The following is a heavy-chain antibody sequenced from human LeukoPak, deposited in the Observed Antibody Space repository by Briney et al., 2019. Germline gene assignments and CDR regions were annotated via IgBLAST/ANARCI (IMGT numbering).Heavy chain of an antibody. J-gene: IGHJ3*02. D-gene: IGHD3-22*01. V-gene: IGHV3-30*02. CDR1: GFTFSSYG. Sequence: PGGSLRLSCAASGFTFSSYGMHWVRQAPGKGLEWVAFIRYDGSNKYYADSVKSRFTISRDNSKNTLYLQMNSLRAEDTAVYYCAKGHYYDSSGYYYADIWGQGTMVTVSS. CDR2: IRYDGSNK. CDR3: AKGHYYDSSGYYYADI.